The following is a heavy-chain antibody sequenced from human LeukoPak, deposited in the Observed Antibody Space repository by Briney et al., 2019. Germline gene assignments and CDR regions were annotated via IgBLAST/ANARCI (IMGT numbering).Heavy chain of an antibody. Sequence: PGGSLRLSCAASGFTFSSYEMNWVRQAPGKGLEWVSYISSGGGIIYYADSVKDRFTISRDNSKNSLFLQMNSLRAEDTAIYYCARDAPLGSSYYDYWGQGTLVTVSS. CDR1: GFTFSSYE. V-gene: IGHV3-48*03. J-gene: IGHJ4*02. CDR3: ARDAPLGSSYYDY. D-gene: IGHD3-10*01. CDR2: ISSGGGII.